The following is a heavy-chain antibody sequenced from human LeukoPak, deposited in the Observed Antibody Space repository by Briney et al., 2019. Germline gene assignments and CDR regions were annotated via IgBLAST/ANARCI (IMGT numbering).Heavy chain of an antibody. CDR3: ARKAGYYYGSGDY. D-gene: IGHD3-10*01. J-gene: IGHJ4*02. V-gene: IGHV3-23*01. CDR2: IGGSGGST. CDR1: EFTFSSYW. Sequence: GGSLRLSCAASEFTFSSYWMSWVRQAPGKGLEWVSVIGGSGGSTNYADSVKGRFTISRDNSKNTLYLQMNSLRAEGTAVYYCARKAGYYYGSGDYWGQGTLVTVSS.